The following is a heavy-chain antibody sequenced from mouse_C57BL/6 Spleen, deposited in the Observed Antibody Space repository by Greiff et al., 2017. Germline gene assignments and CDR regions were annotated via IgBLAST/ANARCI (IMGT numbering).Heavy chain of an antibody. CDR1: GFTFSDYY. V-gene: IGHV5-16*01. D-gene: IGHD2-4*01. J-gene: IGHJ4*01. Sequence: EVQVVESEGGLVQPGSSMKLSCTASGFTFSDYYMAWVRQVPEKGLEWVANINYDGSSTYYLDSLKSRFIISRDNAKNILYLQMSSLKSEDTATYYCARVYDYDYYAMDYWGQGTSVTVSS. CDR2: INYDGSST. CDR3: ARVYDYDYYAMDY.